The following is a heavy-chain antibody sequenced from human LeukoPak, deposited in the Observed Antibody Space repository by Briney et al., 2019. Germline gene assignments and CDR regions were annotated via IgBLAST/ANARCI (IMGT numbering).Heavy chain of an antibody. D-gene: IGHD3-22*01. V-gene: IGHV3-7*01. J-gene: IGHJ2*01. CDR2: IHQWGSEI. Sequence: GDSLTHSHAASSLTVYCYLMMCLAQPREGARVDLANIHQWGSEIYHVDSVKGRFNIWSDNVKNSLYIQITRVRADDTAVYYCARDQASMIVVGTTNWYFDLWGRGTLVTVSS. CDR1: SLTVYCYL. CDR3: ARDQASMIVVGTTNWYFDL.